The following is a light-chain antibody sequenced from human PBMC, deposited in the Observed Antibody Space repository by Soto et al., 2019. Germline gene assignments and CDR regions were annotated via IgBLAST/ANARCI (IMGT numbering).Light chain of an antibody. CDR3: CSYAGSRTHVL. CDR2: GVI. V-gene: IGLV2-23*02. Sequence: QSALTQPASVSGSPGQSITISCTGTSSDIESYDFVSWYQQHPGKAPKLIIYGVINRPSGVSNRFSGSKSGNTASLTISGLQAEDEAEYYCCSYAGSRTHVLFGGGTKLTVL. J-gene: IGLJ2*01. CDR1: SSDIESYDF.